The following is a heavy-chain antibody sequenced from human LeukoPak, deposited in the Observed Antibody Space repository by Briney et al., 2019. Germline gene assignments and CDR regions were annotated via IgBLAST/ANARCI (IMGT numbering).Heavy chain of an antibody. Sequence: GRSLRLSCAASGFTFSSYAMHWVRQAPGKGLEWVAVISYDGSNKYYADSVKGRFTISRDNSKNTLYLQMNSLRAEDTAVYYCAREHWFGELLDPPCDAFDIWGQGTMVTVSS. J-gene: IGHJ3*02. D-gene: IGHD3-10*01. CDR2: ISYDGSNK. V-gene: IGHV3-30-3*01. CDR1: GFTFSSYA. CDR3: AREHWFGELLDPPCDAFDI.